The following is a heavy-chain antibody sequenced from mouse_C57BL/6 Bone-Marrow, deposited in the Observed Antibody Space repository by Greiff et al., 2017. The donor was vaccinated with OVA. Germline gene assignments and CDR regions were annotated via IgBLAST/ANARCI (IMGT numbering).Heavy chain of an antibody. CDR3: ARDFPLYYGT. CDR2: ISDGGSYT. Sequence: EVQLQQSGGGLVKPGGSLKLSCAASGFTFSSYAMSWVRQTPEKRLEWVATISDGGSYTYYPDNVKGRFTISRDNAKNNLYLQMSHLKSEDTAMYYCARDFPLYYGTWGQGTLVTVSA. J-gene: IGHJ3*01. D-gene: IGHD2-1*01. CDR1: GFTFSSYA. V-gene: IGHV5-4*01.